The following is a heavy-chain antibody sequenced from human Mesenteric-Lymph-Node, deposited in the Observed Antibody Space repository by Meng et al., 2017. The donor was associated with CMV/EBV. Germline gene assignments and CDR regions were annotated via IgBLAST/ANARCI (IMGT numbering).Heavy chain of an antibody. CDR1: GYTFTGYY. V-gene: IGHV1-2*02. D-gene: IGHD3-10*01. CDR3: ARALDYYGSGSYYYYGMDV. Sequence: ASVKVSCKAPGYTFTGYYMHWVRQAPGQGLEWMGWINPNSGGTNYAQKFQGRVTMTRDTSISTAYMELSRLRSDDTAVYYCARALDYYGSGSYYYYGMDVWGQGTTVTVSS. J-gene: IGHJ6*02. CDR2: INPNSGGT.